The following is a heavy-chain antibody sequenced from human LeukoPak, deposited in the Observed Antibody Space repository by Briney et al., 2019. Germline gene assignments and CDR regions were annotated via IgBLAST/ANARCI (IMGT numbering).Heavy chain of an antibody. J-gene: IGHJ4*02. CDR3: ADYGVSGVRNNFY. CDR1: GLAFSSYA. D-gene: IGHD3-3*01. CDR2: ISVASNT. V-gene: IGHV3-23*01. Sequence: PGGSLRLSCAASGLAFSSYAMNWVRQAPGKGLEWVSTISVASNTFYADSVKGRFTISRDNSRNTVYLQMTSLRADDTAVYYCADYGVSGVRNNFYWGQGTLVTVSS.